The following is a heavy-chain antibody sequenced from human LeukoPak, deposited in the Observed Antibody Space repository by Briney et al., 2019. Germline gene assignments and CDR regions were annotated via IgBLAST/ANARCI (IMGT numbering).Heavy chain of an antibody. V-gene: IGHV1-8*03. D-gene: IGHD3-10*01. CDR1: GYTFTSYD. Sequence: GASVKVSCKASGYTFTSYDINWVRQATGQGLEWMGWMNPNSGNTGYAQKFQGRVTITRNTSISTAYMELSSLRSEDTAVYYCARGGYYGSGAEATAYYYYYYMDVWGKGTTVTVSS. CDR2: MNPNSGNT. CDR3: ARGGYYGSGAEATAYYYYYYMDV. J-gene: IGHJ6*03.